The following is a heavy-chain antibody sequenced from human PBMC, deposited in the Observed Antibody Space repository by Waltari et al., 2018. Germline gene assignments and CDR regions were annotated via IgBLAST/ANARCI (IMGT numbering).Heavy chain of an antibody. CDR3: ARVREDYYYYYMDV. V-gene: IGHV1-69*01. J-gene: IGHJ6*03. CDR2: IFPIFGTA. Sequence: QVQRVQSGAEVKKPGSSLKVPCKASGGTLSSYAICWVRQAPGQGLEWMGGIFPIFGTANYAQKFQGRVTITADESTSTAYMELSSLRSDDTAVYYCARVREDYYYYYMDVWGKGTTVTV. CDR1: GGTLSSYA.